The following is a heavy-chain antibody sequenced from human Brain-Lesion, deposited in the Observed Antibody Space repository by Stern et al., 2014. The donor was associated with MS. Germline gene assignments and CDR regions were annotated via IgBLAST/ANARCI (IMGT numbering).Heavy chain of an antibody. D-gene: IGHD2-2*01. CDR1: GGSISSGGYY. V-gene: IGHV4-61*02. CDR3: ARGRVVPGFQYYATDV. Sequence: QVQLQESGPGLVKPSQTLSLSCTVSGGSISSGGYYWSWIRQPAGKGLEWIGRIFNSGSTRYNPSLKSLVTISIDTSKNQFSLRLNSMTAADTAVYYCARGRVVPGFQYYATDVWGQGTTVIVSS. CDR2: IFNSGST. J-gene: IGHJ6*02.